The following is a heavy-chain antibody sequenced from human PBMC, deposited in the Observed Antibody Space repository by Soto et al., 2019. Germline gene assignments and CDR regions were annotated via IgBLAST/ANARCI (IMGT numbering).Heavy chain of an antibody. D-gene: IGHD4-17*01. CDR3: AKNRSRVTTTWHFDY. V-gene: IGHV3-23*03. J-gene: IGHJ4*02. Sequence: EVQLVESGGDLVQPGRSLRLSCAASGFTFSGYAMSWVRQAPGKGLEWVSVIHGGGNSTYYADSVKGRFTISRDNAKNNLNLQMNSLRGEDKDVYYCAKNRSRVTTTWHFDYWGQGTMVTVSS. CDR1: GFTFSGYA. CDR2: IHGGGNST.